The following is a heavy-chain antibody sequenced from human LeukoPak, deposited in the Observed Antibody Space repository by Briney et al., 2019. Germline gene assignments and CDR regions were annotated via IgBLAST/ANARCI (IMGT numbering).Heavy chain of an antibody. CDR3: ARLEGTIYYFDY. V-gene: IGHV5-51*01. J-gene: IGHJ4*02. CDR1: GYRFTSYW. D-gene: IGHD3-9*01. CDR2: IYPGDSDI. Sequence: GESLKISCQGSGYRFTSYWIGWVRQMPGKGLEWMGIIYPGDSDIKYSQSFQGRVTISADKSISTAYLQWSSLKASDTAMYYCARLEGTIYYFDYWGQGTLVTVSS.